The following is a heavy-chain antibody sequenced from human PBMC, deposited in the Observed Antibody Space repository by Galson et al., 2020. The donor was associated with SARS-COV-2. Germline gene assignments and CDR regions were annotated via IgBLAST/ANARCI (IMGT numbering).Heavy chain of an antibody. CDR3: ARVRHDYGDYFDY. D-gene: IGHD4-17*01. Sequence: APAQVSCKASGYTFSSYRINWVRQAPGQGLEWTGWISDYNGNTNYAQKVQGRVTMTTDASTTTAYMEMRSLRSDDTAVYYCARVRHDYGDYFDYWGQGTLVTVSS. CDR1: GYTFSSYR. V-gene: IGHV1-18*01. J-gene: IGHJ4*02. CDR2: ISDYNGNT.